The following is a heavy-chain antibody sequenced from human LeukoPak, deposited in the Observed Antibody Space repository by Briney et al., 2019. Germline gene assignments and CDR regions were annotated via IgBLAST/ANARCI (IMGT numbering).Heavy chain of an antibody. CDR3: AREKSSSWSQRRYYYYGMDV. V-gene: IGHV4-59*01. D-gene: IGHD6-13*01. CDR2: VYSSGST. Sequence: PSETLSLTCTVSGGSISSYYWSWIRQPPGKGLEWIGYVYSSGSTNYNPSLKSRVTISVDTSKNQFSLKLSPVTAADTAVYYCAREKSSSWSQRRYYYYGMDVWGQGTTVTVSS. CDR1: GGSISSYY. J-gene: IGHJ6*02.